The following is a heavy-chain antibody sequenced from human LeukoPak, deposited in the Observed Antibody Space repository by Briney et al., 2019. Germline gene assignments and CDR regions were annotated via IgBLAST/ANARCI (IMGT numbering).Heavy chain of an antibody. CDR1: GYTLTELS. Sequence: ASVKVSCKVSGYTLTELSMHWVRQAPGKGLEWMGGFYPEDGETIYAQKFQGRVTMTEDTSTDTAYMELSSLRSEDTAVYYCATLLGGSSGYYDNWFDPWGQGALVTVSS. V-gene: IGHV1-24*01. J-gene: IGHJ5*02. CDR3: ATLLGGSSGYYDNWFDP. D-gene: IGHD3-22*01. CDR2: FYPEDGET.